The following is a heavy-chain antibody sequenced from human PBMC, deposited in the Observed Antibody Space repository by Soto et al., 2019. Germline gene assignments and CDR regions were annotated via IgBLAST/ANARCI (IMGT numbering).Heavy chain of an antibody. CDR1: GWSFSGYY. CDR2: INHSGST. V-gene: IGHV4-34*01. Sequence: SETLSLTCAVYGWSFSGYYWSWIRQPPGKGLEWIGEINHSGSTNYNPSLKSRVTISVDTSKNQFSLKLSSVTAADTAVYYCAREYCSGGSCHGDDAFDIWGQGTMVTVSS. D-gene: IGHD2-15*01. J-gene: IGHJ3*02. CDR3: AREYCSGGSCHGDDAFDI.